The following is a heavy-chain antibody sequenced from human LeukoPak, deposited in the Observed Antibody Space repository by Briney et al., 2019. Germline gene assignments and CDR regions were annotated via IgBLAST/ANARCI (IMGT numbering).Heavy chain of an antibody. V-gene: IGHV1-2*06. D-gene: IGHD6-19*01. Sequence: ASVKVSCKASGYTFTGYFIHWVRQAPGQGLEWMGRINPNSGDTYYAQNFQGRVTMTSDTSISTAYMELSRLRSDDTAVYYCATDSGSGWIPDAHWGQGTLVTVFS. CDR3: ATDSGSGWIPDAH. CDR2: INPNSGDT. CDR1: GYTFTGYF. J-gene: IGHJ4*02.